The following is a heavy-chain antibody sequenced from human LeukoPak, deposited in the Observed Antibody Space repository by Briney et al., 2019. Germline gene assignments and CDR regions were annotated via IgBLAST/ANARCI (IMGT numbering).Heavy chain of an antibody. J-gene: IGHJ4*02. Sequence: PSETLSLTCTVSGGSISPYYWSWIRQPAGKGLEWIGRIYASGSTNYNPSLQSRVIISVDKSKNHFSLNLSSVTAADTAVYYCARLSNYYDTTSGYYYSFDHWGKGTLVTVSS. V-gene: IGHV4-4*07. D-gene: IGHD3-22*01. CDR3: ARLSNYYDTTSGYYYSFDH. CDR2: IYASGST. CDR1: GGSISPYY.